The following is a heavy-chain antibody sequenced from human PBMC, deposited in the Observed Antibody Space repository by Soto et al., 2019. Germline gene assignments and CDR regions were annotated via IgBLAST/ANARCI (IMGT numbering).Heavy chain of an antibody. CDR3: ASVSGQQLYYYGMDV. V-gene: IGHV3-30-3*01. D-gene: IGHD6-13*01. CDR1: GFTFSPHA. J-gene: IGHJ6*02. Sequence: GGSLRLSCAASGFTFSPHAMHWVRQGPGKGLEWVAVISYEGSNKYYADSVKGRFTISRDNSKNTLYLQMNSLRAEDTAVYYCASVSGQQLYYYGMDVWGQGTTVTVSS. CDR2: ISYEGSNK.